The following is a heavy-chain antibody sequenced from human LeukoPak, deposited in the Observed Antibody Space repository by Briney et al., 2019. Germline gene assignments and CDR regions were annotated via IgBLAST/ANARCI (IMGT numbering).Heavy chain of an antibody. CDR2: ISYDGSNK. CDR3: AKGSSNARPYFFDY. Sequence: GGSLRLSCAASGFTFSSYAMHWVRQAPGKGLEWVAVISYDGSNKYYADSVKGRFTISRDNSKNTLFLQMNSLRPGDSALYFCAKGSSNARPYFFDYWSQGTLVTVSS. J-gene: IGHJ4*02. V-gene: IGHV3-30-3*01. D-gene: IGHD2-8*01. CDR1: GFTFSSYA.